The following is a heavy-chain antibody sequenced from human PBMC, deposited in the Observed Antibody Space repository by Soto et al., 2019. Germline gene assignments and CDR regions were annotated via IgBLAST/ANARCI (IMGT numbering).Heavy chain of an antibody. CDR2: IYYSGST. CDR3: AREGGYKAWAFDI. J-gene: IGHJ3*02. V-gene: IGHV4-59*01. D-gene: IGHD1-20*01. Sequence: SETLSLTCTVSGGSISSYYWSWIRQPPGKGLEWIGYIYYSGSTNYNPSLRSRVTISVDTSKNQFSLKLSSVTAADTAVYYCAREGGYKAWAFDIWGQGTMVTVSS. CDR1: GGSISSYY.